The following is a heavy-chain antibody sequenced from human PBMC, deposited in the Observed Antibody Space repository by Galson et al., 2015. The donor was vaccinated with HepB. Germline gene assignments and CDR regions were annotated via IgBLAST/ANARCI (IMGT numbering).Heavy chain of an antibody. CDR1: GFTFSRFS. D-gene: IGHD2-8*01. V-gene: IGHV3-30*04. J-gene: IGHJ3*01. CDR3: VREGGFRVYDL. CDR2: ISDNGRKV. Sequence: SLRLSCAASGFTFSRFSMHWVRQAPGKGLDWVAVISDNGRKVHYADPVKGRFTISRDNSRNILYLQMNTLRSEDTAVYYCVREGGFRVYDLWGQGTMVTVSS.